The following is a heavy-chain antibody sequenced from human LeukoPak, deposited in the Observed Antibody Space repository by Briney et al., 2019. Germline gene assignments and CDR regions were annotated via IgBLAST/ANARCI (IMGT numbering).Heavy chain of an antibody. CDR1: GGSFSGYY. Sequence: PSETLSLTCAVYGGSFSGYYWSWIRQPPGKGLEWIGEINHSGSTNYNPSLKSRVTISVDTSKNQFSLELSSVTAADTAVYYCARGNWNDVEAYYFDYWGQGTLVTVSS. V-gene: IGHV4-34*01. CDR2: INHSGST. CDR3: ARGNWNDVEAYYFDY. D-gene: IGHD1-20*01. J-gene: IGHJ4*02.